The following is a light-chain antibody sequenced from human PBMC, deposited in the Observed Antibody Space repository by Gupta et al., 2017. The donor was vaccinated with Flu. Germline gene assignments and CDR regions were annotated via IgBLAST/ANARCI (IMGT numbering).Light chain of an antibody. CDR1: QSVSSSY. V-gene: IGKV3-20*01. CDR2: GAS. J-gene: IGKJ2*01. Sequence: ERVTLSCRTSQSVSSSYLAWYQQKPGQAPRLLISGASSRATGIPDRFGGSGSGTDFTLTISRLEPEDFAVYYCQQYGSSPGTFGQGTKLEIK. CDR3: QQYGSSPGT.